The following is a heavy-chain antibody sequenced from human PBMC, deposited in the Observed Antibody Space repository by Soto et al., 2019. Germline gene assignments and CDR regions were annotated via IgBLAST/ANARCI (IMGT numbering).Heavy chain of an antibody. CDR2: ISAYKGDT. Sequence: GASLKVSCKPYSYTFANYGIRWVRQAPGQGLEWMGWISAYKGDTNYAQNLRGRVTMTTDTSTNTAYMELRSLRDDDTAVYYCARDLDGSGSYYTDYWGPGTLVTVSS. V-gene: IGHV1-18*01. J-gene: IGHJ4*02. D-gene: IGHD3-10*01. CDR3: ARDLDGSGSYYTDY. CDR1: SYTFANYG.